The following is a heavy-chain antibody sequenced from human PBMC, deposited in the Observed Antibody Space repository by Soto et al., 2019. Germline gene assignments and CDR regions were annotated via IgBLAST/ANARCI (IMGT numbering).Heavy chain of an antibody. CDR1: GFPFSTNS. CDR2: ISGGGDST. Sequence: EVQLLASGGGLVPPGGSLRLPCAASGFPFSTNSMPWVRQAPGKGLEWVCGISGGGDSTHYADSVKGRFTISRDNSKNMVYLQMNSLTADDTAVYFCSKWDGYGDQWGQGTLVTVSS. D-gene: IGHD5-12*01. V-gene: IGHV3-23*01. J-gene: IGHJ5*02. CDR3: SKWDGYGDQ.